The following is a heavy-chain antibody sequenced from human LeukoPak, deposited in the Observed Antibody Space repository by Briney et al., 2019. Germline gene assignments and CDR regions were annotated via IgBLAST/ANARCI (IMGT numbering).Heavy chain of an antibody. D-gene: IGHD3-16*01. CDR2: IYSSGST. V-gene: IGHV4-4*09. CDR1: GGSISGYY. CDR3: ARFTYTTRPSDV. Sequence: SETLSLTCSVSGGSISGYYWSWIRQPPGQTLEWIGYIYSSGSTNYNPSLQSRVTMSVDTSTNQFSLRLSCVTAADTAVYYCARFTYTTRPSDVWGKGTTVTVSS. J-gene: IGHJ6*04.